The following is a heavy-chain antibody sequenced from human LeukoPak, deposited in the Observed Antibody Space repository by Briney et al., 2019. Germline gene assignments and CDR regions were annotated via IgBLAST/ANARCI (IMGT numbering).Heavy chain of an antibody. CDR2: SRNKANSYTT. V-gene: IGHV3-72*01. J-gene: IGHJ4*02. CDR1: GFTLSDYY. CDR3: ARKGGPGLIDY. D-gene: IGHD3-16*01. Sequence: PGGSLRLSCAASGFTLSDYYMDWVRQAPGTGLEWVGRSRNKANSYTTEYAASVKDRFIISRDDSKNSLYLQMNSLKTEDTAAYYCARKGGPGLIDYWGQGTLVTVSS.